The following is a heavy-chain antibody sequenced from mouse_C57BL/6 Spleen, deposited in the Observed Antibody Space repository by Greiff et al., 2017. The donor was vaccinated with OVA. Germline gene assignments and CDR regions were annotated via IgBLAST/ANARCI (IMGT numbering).Heavy chain of an antibody. Sequence: VQLQQPGAELVKPGASVKMSCKASGYTFTSYWITWVKQTPGQGLEWIGDIYPGSGSTNYNEKFKSKATLTVDTSSSTAYMQRSSLTSEDSAVYYCAWRDYAMDYWGQGTSVTVSS. V-gene: IGHV1-55*01. CDR2: IYPGSGST. J-gene: IGHJ4*01. CDR1: GYTFTSYW. CDR3: AWRDYAMDY.